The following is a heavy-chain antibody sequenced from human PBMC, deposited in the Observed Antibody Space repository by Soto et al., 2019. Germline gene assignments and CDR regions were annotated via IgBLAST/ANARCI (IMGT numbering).Heavy chain of an antibody. CDR2: IYSSGSN. CDR3: ARGYESGYTFGHDL. J-gene: IGHJ5*02. Sequence: QVQLHESGPGLVKPSATLSLTCTVSGDSISSTYWSWIRQPAGRGLEWIGRIYSSGSNNYNPSLESRVTMSVDTSKNQFSLILRSATAADTAVYFCARGYESGYTFGHDLWGQGTLVTVSS. V-gene: IGHV4-4*07. CDR1: GDSISSTY. D-gene: IGHD3-22*01.